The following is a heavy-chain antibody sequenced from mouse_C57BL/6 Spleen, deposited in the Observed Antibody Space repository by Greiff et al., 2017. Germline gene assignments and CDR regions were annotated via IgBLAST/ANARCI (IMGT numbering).Heavy chain of an antibody. V-gene: IGHV1-69*01. CDR1: GYTFTSYW. CDR2: IDPSDSYT. D-gene: IGHD2-14*01. CDR3: GRGPQYDGAMDY. J-gene: IGHJ4*01. Sequence: QVQLQQPGAELVMPGASVKLSCKASGYTFTSYWMHWVKQRPGQGLEWIGEIDPSDSYTNYNQKFKGKSTLTVDKSSSTAYMQRSSLTSEDAAVYYSGRGPQYDGAMDYWGQGTTVTVSS.